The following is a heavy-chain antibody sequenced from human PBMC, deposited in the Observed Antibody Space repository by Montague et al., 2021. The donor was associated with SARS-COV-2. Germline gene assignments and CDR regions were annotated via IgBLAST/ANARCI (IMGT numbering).Heavy chain of an antibody. CDR2: ISSSGGTT. CDR1: GFTFSSYE. V-gene: IGHV3-48*03. D-gene: IGHD3-22*01. J-gene: IGHJ3*02. Sequence: SLRRSCAASGFTFSSYEMNWIRQAPGKGLEWVSYISSSGGTTFYADSVRGRYTISRDNAKNSLYLQMSSLRAEDTAVYYCARESRITMLVVVITSAFDIWGQGTMVTVSS. CDR3: ARESRITMLVVVITSAFDI.